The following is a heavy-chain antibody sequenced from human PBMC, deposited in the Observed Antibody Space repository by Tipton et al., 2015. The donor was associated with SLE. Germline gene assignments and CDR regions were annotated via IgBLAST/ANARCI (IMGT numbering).Heavy chain of an antibody. Sequence: GSLRLSCAASGFTFSGYWMSWVRQAPGKGLEWVANIKQDGSEKYYVDSVKGRFTISRDNAKNSLYLQMNSLRAEDTAVYYCARDGGSSWYQKDWGQGTLVTVSS. V-gene: IGHV3-7*01. D-gene: IGHD6-13*01. CDR1: GFTFSGYW. CDR2: IKQDGSEK. CDR3: ARDGGSSWYQKD. J-gene: IGHJ4*02.